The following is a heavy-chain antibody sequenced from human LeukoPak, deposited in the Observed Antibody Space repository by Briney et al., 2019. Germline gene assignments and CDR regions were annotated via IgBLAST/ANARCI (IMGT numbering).Heavy chain of an antibody. D-gene: IGHD3-22*01. J-gene: IGHJ5*02. CDR2: IIPIFGTA. CDR1: GGTFSSYA. V-gene: IGHV1-69*05. CDR3: ARVGLYYYDSSDYWFDP. Sequence: ASVKVSCKASGGTFSSYAISWVRQAPGQALEWMGGIIPIFGTANYAQKFQGRVTITTDESTSTAYMELSSLRSEDTAVYYCARVGLYYYDSSDYWFDPWGQGALVTVSS.